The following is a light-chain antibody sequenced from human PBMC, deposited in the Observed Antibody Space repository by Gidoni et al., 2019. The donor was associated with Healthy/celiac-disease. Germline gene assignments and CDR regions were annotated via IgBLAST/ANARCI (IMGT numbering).Light chain of an antibody. V-gene: IGKV3-11*01. CDR2: DAS. CDR1: QSVSSY. J-gene: IGKJ1*01. Sequence: EIVLTQSPATLSLSPGERATLSCRASQSVSSYLAWYQQKPGQAPRLLIYDASNRATGIPARFSGSGSGTDFTLTISSREPEDFAVYYCQQSGTFGQGTKVEIK. CDR3: QQSGT.